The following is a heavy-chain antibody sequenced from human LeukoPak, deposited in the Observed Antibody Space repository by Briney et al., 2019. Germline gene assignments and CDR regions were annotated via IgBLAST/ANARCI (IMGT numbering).Heavy chain of an antibody. Sequence: ASVKVSCKASGYTFTGYYMHWVRQAPGQGLEWMGWINPNSGGTNYAQKFQGRVTMTRDTSISTAYMELSRLRSDDTAVYYCARVENWYSGRYQDINFDYWGQGTLVTVSS. D-gene: IGHD1-26*01. J-gene: IGHJ4*02. V-gene: IGHV1-2*02. CDR2: INPNSGGT. CDR3: ARVENWYSGRYQDINFDY. CDR1: GYTFTGYY.